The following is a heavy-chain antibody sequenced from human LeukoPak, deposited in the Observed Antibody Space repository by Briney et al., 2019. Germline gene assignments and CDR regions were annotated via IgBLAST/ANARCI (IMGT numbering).Heavy chain of an antibody. J-gene: IGHJ4*02. Sequence: GGALRLSCAASGFIFSTYGMNWVRQAPGKGLEWVASIDTTSYTYHADSVKGRFTISRDNAKISLFLQMNSLRAEDTALYYCATEGRGVHFDYWGQGTLVTVSS. CDR1: GFIFSTYG. CDR3: ATEGRGVHFDY. CDR2: IDTTSYT. V-gene: IGHV3-21*01. D-gene: IGHD3-10*01.